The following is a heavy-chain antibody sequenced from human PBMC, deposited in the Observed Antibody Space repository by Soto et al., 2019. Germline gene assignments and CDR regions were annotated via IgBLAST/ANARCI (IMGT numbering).Heavy chain of an antibody. Sequence: PGGSLRLSCAASGFTFSSYGMHWVRQAPGKGLGWVAVISYDGSNKYYADSVKGRFTISRDNSKNTLYLQRNSLRAEDTAVYYCPKDLYPYSRGWSHAFDIWGRGTMVTVSS. V-gene: IGHV3-30*18. CDR1: GFTFSSYG. D-gene: IGHD6-19*01. CDR2: ISYDGSNK. CDR3: PKDLYPYSRGWSHAFDI. J-gene: IGHJ3*02.